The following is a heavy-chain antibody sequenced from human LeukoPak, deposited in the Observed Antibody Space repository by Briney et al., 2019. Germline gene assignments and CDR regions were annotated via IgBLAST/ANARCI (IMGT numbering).Heavy chain of an antibody. J-gene: IGHJ4*02. CDR1: GFTFSSYG. CDR2: ISYDGSNK. V-gene: IGHV3-30*18. CDR3: AKHRGLWN. Sequence: PGGSLRLSCAASGFTFSSYGMHWVRQAPGKGLEWVAVISYDGSNKYYADSVKGRFTISRDNSKNTLYLQMNSLRAEDTAVYYCAKHRGLWNWGQGTLVTVSS. D-gene: IGHD2-21*01.